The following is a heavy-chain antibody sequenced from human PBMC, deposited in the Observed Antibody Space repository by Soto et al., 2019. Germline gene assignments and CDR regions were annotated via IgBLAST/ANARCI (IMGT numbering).Heavy chain of an antibody. Sequence: PSETLSLTCTVSGGSISSYYWSWIRQPAGKGLEWIGRIYTSGSTNYDPSLKSRVTMSVDTSKNQFSLKLSSVTAADTAVYYCARDHSGSYQSEPFDYWGQGTLVTVSS. J-gene: IGHJ4*02. V-gene: IGHV4-4*07. CDR1: GGSISSYY. CDR2: IYTSGST. CDR3: ARDHSGSYQSEPFDY. D-gene: IGHD1-26*01.